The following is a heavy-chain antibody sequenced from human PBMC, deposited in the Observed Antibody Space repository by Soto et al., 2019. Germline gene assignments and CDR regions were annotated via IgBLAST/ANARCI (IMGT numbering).Heavy chain of an antibody. J-gene: IGHJ6*02. V-gene: IGHV3-33*01. CDR3: AGEGIRGAGGHGMDV. CDR1: GFTFSSYG. D-gene: IGHD2-8*02. Sequence: QVQLVESGGGVVQPGRSLRLSCAASGFTFSSYGMHWVRQAPGKGLEWVAVIWYDGSNKYYADSVKGRFTISRDNSKNTLYLQMNSLRAEDTAVYYCAGEGIRGAGGHGMDVWGQGTTVTVSS. CDR2: IWYDGSNK.